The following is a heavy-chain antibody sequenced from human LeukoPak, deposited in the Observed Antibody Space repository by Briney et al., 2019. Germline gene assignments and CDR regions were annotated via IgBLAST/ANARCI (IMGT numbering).Heavy chain of an antibody. D-gene: IGHD1-1*01. CDR3: ARDGRGGHNDY. CDR1: GFRLSDHW. V-gene: IGHV3-7*01. CDR2: IREDESEK. Sequence: GGSLRLSCAASGFRLSDHWMSWVRQAPGKGLEWVANIREDESEKKYMGSVKGRFTISRDNAKNSVFLQMNSLRGEDTAVYYCARDGRGGHNDYWGQGTLVTVSS. J-gene: IGHJ4*02.